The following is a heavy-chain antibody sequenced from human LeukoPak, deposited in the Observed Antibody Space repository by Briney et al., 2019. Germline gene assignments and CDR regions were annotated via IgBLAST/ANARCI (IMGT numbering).Heavy chain of an antibody. CDR3: ARDATTELGTVYMDV. J-gene: IGHJ6*03. CDR2: INAGNGNT. D-gene: IGHD4-17*01. V-gene: IGHV1-3*03. CDR1: GYTFTSYA. Sequence: ASVKVSCKASGYTFTSYAMHWVRQAPGQRLEWMGWINAGNGNTKYSQEFQGRVTITRDTSASTAYMELSSLRVEDTAVYYCARDATTELGTVYMDVWGKGTTVTISS.